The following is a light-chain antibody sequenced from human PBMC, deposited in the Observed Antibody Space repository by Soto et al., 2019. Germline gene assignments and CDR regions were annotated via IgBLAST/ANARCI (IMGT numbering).Light chain of an antibody. CDR2: EVS. V-gene: IGLV2-14*01. Sequence: QSALAQPASMSGSPGQSITISCTGTSSDIGGYNYVSWYQQHPGKAPKLMLYEVSNRPSGVSNRFSGSKSGNTASLTITGLQAEDEADYYCNSYTSSSTPYVFGTGTKVTVL. CDR1: SSDIGGYNY. J-gene: IGLJ1*01. CDR3: NSYTSSSTPYV.